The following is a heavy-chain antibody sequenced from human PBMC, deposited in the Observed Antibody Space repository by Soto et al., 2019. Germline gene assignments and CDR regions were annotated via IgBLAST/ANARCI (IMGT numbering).Heavy chain of an antibody. D-gene: IGHD3-9*01. V-gene: IGHV4-34*01. Sequence: SETLSLTCAVYGGSFGCYYWSWIRQPPGKGLEWIGEIHHSGSTNYNPSLKSRVTISVDTSKNQFSLKLSSVTAADTAVYYCARGDILTGYSYWGQGTLVTVSS. CDR3: ARGDILTGYSY. CDR2: IHHSGST. J-gene: IGHJ4*02. CDR1: GGSFGCYY.